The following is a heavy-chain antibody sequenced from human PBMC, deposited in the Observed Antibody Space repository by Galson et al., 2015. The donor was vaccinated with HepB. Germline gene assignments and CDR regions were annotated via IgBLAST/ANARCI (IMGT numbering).Heavy chain of an antibody. CDR3: ARGSLAWFDP. CDR1: GGSVTSYF. D-gene: IGHD3-3*02. V-gene: IGHV4-59*08. Sequence: ETLSLTCTVSGGSVTSYFWSWIRHPPGKGLERVGYVYYNESPQYNPSLKSRVTMSVDKSKNHVFLNLTSLSAADTAVYYCARGSLAWFDPWGQGTLVTVSS. CDR2: VYYNESP. J-gene: IGHJ5*02.